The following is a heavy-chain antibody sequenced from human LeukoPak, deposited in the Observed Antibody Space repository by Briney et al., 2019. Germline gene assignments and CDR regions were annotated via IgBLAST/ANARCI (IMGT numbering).Heavy chain of an antibody. CDR1: GASISTTGSY. Sequence: SETLSLTCTVSGASISTTGSYWDWISQPPGKGLEWVGSISYYGYTYHDPSLKSRVTISVDTSKNHFSLKLSSVTAADTAVYFCASPRGDDSGGYYTWYFHHWGQGILVTVSS. V-gene: IGHV4-39*02. J-gene: IGHJ1*01. CDR3: ASPRGDDSGGYYTWYFHH. CDR2: ISYYGYT. D-gene: IGHD3-22*01.